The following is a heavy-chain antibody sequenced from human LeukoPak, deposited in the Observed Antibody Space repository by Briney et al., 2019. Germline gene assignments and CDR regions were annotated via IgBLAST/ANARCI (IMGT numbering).Heavy chain of an antibody. J-gene: IGHJ6*02. V-gene: IGHV3-30*18. Sequence: PGRSLRLSCAASGFTSSSYGMHWVRQAPGKGLEWVAVISYDGSNKYYADSVKGRFTISRDNSKNTLYLQMNSLRAEDTAVYYCAKDATGYCSSTSCPLRRGYYYYGMDVWGQGTTVTVSS. CDR2: ISYDGSNK. CDR3: AKDATGYCSSTSCPLRRGYYYYGMDV. D-gene: IGHD2-2*01. CDR1: GFTSSSYG.